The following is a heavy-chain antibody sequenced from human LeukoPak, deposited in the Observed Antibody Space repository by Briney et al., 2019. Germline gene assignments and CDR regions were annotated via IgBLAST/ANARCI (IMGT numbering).Heavy chain of an antibody. CDR3: ARVVDCSSTSCYGVYYYYMDV. CDR2: INHSGST. D-gene: IGHD2-2*01. J-gene: IGHJ6*03. CDR1: GESFSGYY. V-gene: IGHV4-34*01. Sequence: PSETLSLTCAVYGESFSGYYWSWIRHPPGKGLEWLGEINHSGSTNYNPSLKSRVTISVDTSKNQFSLKLSSVTAADTAVYYCARVVDCSSTSCYGVYYYYMDVWGKGTTVTVSS.